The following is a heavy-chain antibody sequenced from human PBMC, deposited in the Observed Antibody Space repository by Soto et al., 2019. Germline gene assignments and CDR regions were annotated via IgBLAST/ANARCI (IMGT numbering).Heavy chain of an antibody. CDR3: ASHYDFWSGYDHKWFDH. CDR1: GGSFSGYY. CDR2: INHSGST. D-gene: IGHD3-3*01. Sequence: NPSETLSLTCAVYGGSFSGYYWSWIRQPPGKGLEWIGEINHSGSTNYNPSLKSRVTISVDTSKNQFSLKLSSVTAADTAVYYCASHYDFWSGYDHKWFDHWGQGTLVTVSS. J-gene: IGHJ5*02. V-gene: IGHV4-34*01.